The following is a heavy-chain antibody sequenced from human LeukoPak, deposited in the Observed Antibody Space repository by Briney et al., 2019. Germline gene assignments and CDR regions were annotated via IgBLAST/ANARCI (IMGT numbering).Heavy chain of an antibody. J-gene: IGHJ4*02. CDR3: ARDSSWYDY. V-gene: IGHV3-21*01. D-gene: IGHD6-13*01. CDR1: GFSFSTYS. Sequence: GGPLRLSCAASGFSFSTYSMNWVRQAPGKGLEWVSSISGRSDYIYYADSVKGRFTISRDNAKNSLYLQMNSLRAEDTAVYYCARDSSWYDYWGQGTLVTVSS. CDR2: ISGRSDYI.